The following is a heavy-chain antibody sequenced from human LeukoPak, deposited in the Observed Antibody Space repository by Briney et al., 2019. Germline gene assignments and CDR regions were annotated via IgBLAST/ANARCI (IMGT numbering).Heavy chain of an antibody. J-gene: IGHJ4*02. Sequence: ETLCLTCTVSGGAISSYYWSWIRQPPGKGLEWIGYIYYSGSTNYNPSLKSRVTISVDTSKNQFSLKLSSVTAADTAVYYCARAKVRGVTYAPFDYWGQGTLVTVSS. CDR1: GGAISSYY. D-gene: IGHD3-10*01. CDR3: ARAKVRGVTYAPFDY. V-gene: IGHV4-59*01. CDR2: IYYSGST.